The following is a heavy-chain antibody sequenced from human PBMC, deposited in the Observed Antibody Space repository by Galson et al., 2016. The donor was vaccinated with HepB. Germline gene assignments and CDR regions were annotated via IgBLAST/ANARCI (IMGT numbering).Heavy chain of an antibody. V-gene: IGHV3-23*01. J-gene: IGHJ3*02. Sequence: SLRLSCAASEFTFSAYGMIWVRQAPGKGLEWVSLIGATGGTTYYADSVKGRFTISRDNSKNTLYLQMNSLRAEDTAVYYCARDNTILWFGELIGNAFDIWGQGTLVTVSS. CDR1: EFTFSAYG. CDR2: IGATGGTT. D-gene: IGHD3-10*01. CDR3: ARDNTILWFGELIGNAFDI.